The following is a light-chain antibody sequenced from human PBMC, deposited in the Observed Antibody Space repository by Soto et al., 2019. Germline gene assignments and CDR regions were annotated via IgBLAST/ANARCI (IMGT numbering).Light chain of an antibody. J-gene: IGLJ1*01. CDR1: STDVGGYNY. CDR2: EVN. Sequence: QSALAQPSSVSGSPGQSITISCTGTSTDVGGYNYVSWYQHHPGKGPKLLIYEVNNRPSGVSDRFSGSKSGNKASLTISGLQADDEGDYYCSSKTSSSSPVVFGTGTKVTVL. CDR3: SSKTSSSSPVV. V-gene: IGLV2-14*01.